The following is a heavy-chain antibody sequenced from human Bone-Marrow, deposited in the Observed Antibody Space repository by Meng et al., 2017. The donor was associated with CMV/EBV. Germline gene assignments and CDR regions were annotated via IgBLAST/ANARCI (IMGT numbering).Heavy chain of an antibody. CDR1: GGTFSSYA. CDR2: INPIFGRA. Sequence: SVTVSCKASGGTFSSYAISWVRQAPGQGLEWMGGINPIFGRANYAQKFQGRVTITTDKSTSTAYLELSSLRSEDTAVYYCASSGTPPPLHYYYGMDVWGQGTTVTVSS. CDR3: ASSGTPPPLHYYYGMDV. V-gene: IGHV1-69*05. D-gene: IGHD1-26*01. J-gene: IGHJ6*02.